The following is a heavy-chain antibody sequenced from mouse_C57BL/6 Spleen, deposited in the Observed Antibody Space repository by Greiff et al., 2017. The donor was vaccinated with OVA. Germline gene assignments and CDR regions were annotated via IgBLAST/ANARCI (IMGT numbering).Heavy chain of an antibody. D-gene: IGHD3-3*01. J-gene: IGHJ4*01. CDR2: IWGDGST. CDR3: AKQARDYFYYAMDY. V-gene: IGHV2-3*01. Sequence: VKVVESGPGLVAPSQSLSITCTVSGFSLTSYGVSWVRQPPGKGLEWLGVIWGDGSTNYHSALISRLSISKDNSKSQVFLKLNSLQTDDTATYYCAKQARDYFYYAMDYWGQGTSVTVSS. CDR1: GFSLTSYG.